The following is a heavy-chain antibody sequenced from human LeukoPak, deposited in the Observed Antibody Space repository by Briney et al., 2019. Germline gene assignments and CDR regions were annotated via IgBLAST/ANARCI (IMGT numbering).Heavy chain of an antibody. CDR1: GGSISSYY. Sequence: SETLSLTCTVSGGSISSYYWSWIRQPPGKGLEWIGYIYYSGSTNYNPPLKSRVTISVDTSKNQFSLKLSSVTAADTAVYYCARGRIQLWLPGGYYGMDVWGQGTTVTVSS. CDR3: ARGRIQLWLPGGYYGMDV. J-gene: IGHJ6*02. D-gene: IGHD5-18*01. V-gene: IGHV4-59*01. CDR2: IYYSGST.